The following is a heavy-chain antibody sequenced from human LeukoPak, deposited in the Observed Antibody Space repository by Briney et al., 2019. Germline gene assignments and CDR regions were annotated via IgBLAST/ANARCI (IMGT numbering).Heavy chain of an antibody. CDR1: GFTFSSYA. CDR2: ISYDGSNK. D-gene: IGHD6-19*01. CDR3: ARILIKLIAGTGTDGMDV. Sequence: GRSLRLSCAASGFTFSSYAMHWVRQDPGKGLEWVAVISYDGSNKYYADSVKGRFTISRDNSKNTLYLQMNSLRAEDTAVYYCARILIKLIAGTGTDGMDVWGQGPRSPSP. J-gene: IGHJ6*02. V-gene: IGHV3-30-3*01.